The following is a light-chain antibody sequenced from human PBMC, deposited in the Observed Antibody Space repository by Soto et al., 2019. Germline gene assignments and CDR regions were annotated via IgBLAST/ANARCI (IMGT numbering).Light chain of an antibody. Sequence: QSVLTQPASVSGSHGQSITISCTGTSSDVGGYNYVSWYQHHPGKAHKLIIYDVSNRPSGVSIRFSGSKSDNTASLTISGLQPEDEADYHCSSYTTSNTRQIVFGTGTKVTVL. CDR3: SSYTTSNTRQIV. CDR1: SSDVGGYNY. V-gene: IGLV2-14*03. CDR2: DVS. J-gene: IGLJ1*01.